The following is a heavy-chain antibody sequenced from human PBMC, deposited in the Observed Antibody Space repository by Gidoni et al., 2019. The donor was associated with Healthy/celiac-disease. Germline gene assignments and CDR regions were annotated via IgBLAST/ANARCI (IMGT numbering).Heavy chain of an antibody. CDR2: ISYDGSNK. CDR1: GFTFSVYG. Sequence: QVQLVESGGGGVQPGRSLRLACSASGFTFSVYGMHWVRQAPGKGLEWVAVISYDGSNKYYADSVKGRFTISRDNSKNTLYLQMNSLRAEDTAVYYCARDHYYDDAFDIWGQGTMVTVSS. CDR3: ARDHYYDDAFDI. J-gene: IGHJ3*02. V-gene: IGHV3-30*03. D-gene: IGHD3-22*01.